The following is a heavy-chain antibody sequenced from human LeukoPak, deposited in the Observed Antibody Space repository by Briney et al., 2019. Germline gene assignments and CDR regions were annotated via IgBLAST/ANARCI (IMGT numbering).Heavy chain of an antibody. CDR3: ARGVQYYDFLTGYYPAPSYFDH. CDR2: IKQDGSEK. D-gene: IGHD3-9*01. CDR1: GFTFSTYW. Sequence: GGSLRLSCEASGFTFSTYWMTWVRQAPGKGLEWVANIKQDGSEKSVVDSVGGRFTISRDNAKNSLYLQMNSLRAEDSAAYYCARGVQYYDFLTGYYPAPSYFDHWGQGALVTVSS. J-gene: IGHJ4*02. V-gene: IGHV3-7*01.